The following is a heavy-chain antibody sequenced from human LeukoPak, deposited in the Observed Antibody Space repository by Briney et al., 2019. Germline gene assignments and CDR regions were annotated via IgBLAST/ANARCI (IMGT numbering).Heavy chain of an antibody. Sequence: GGSLRLSCTTSGITFSNSWMSWVRQAPGKGLEWVATIRPDGSEGYYADSVRGRFTISRDNSKNSFYLQMSSLRAEDTGVFYCARDLYYFDYWGQGTLVTVSS. J-gene: IGHJ4*02. CDR3: ARDLYYFDY. CDR2: IRPDGSEG. CDR1: GITFSNSW. V-gene: IGHV3-7*01.